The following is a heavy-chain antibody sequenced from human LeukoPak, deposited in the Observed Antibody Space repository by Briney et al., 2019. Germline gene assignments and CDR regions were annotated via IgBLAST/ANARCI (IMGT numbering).Heavy chain of an antibody. D-gene: IGHD3-10*01. V-gene: IGHV4-59*01. CDR3: AREGSGSSYDY. CDR1: GGSISSFY. Sequence: NPSETLSLTCTVSGGSISSFYGSWIRQPPGKGLEWIGYIYYSGSTNYNPSLKSRVTISVDTSKNQFSLKLSSVTAADTAVYYCAREGSGSSYDYWGQGTLVTVSS. J-gene: IGHJ4*02. CDR2: IYYSGST.